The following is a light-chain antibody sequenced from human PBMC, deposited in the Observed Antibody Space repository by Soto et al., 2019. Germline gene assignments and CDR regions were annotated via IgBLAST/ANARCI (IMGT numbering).Light chain of an antibody. J-gene: IGKJ1*01. CDR1: QGISNY. CDR2: DAS. CDR3: QQYNSYPWT. V-gene: IGKV1-16*01. Sequence: DIQMTQSPSSLSASVGDRVTITCRASQGISNYLAWYQQKPGKAPKLLIYDASSLESGAPSRFSGSGSGTEFTLTITSLQPDDFATYYCQQYNSYPWTFGQGTKVDI.